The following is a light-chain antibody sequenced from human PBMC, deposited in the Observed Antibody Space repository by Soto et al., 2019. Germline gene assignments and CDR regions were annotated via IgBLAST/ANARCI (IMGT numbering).Light chain of an antibody. CDR3: HDYGTGPWT. CDR2: GAS. V-gene: IGKV3-20*01. CDR1: QSVSSSY. J-gene: IGKJ1*01. Sequence: EIVLTQSPGTLSLSPGERATLSCRASQSVSSSYLAWYQQKPGQAPRPLIYGASSRAIGIPDRFSGSGSGTAFTLTISRLEAEDFALYYYHDYGTGPWTFGQGTKVEIK.